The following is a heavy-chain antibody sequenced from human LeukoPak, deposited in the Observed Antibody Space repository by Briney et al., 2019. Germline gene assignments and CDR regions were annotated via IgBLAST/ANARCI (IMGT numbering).Heavy chain of an antibody. CDR3: AREEDADGSGRGIDY. CDR1: GGSISSYY. J-gene: IGHJ4*02. D-gene: IGHD3-10*01. Sequence: PSETLSLTCTVSGGSISSYYWSWIRQPPGKGLERIGYIYYSGSTNYNPSLKSRVTISVDTSKNQFSLKLSSVTAADTAVYYCAREEDADGSGRGIDYWGQGTLVTVSS. V-gene: IGHV4-59*01. CDR2: IYYSGST.